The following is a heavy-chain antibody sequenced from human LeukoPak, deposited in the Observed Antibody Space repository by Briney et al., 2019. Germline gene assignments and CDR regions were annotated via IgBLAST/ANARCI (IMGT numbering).Heavy chain of an antibody. J-gene: IGHJ6*02. V-gene: IGHV3-7*01. D-gene: IGHD6-13*01. CDR1: RFTFSNYW. Sequence: GGSLRLSCVASRFTFSNYWMSWVRQAPGKGLEWVANINQDGSKKRYAGSMKGRFTISRDNAKESLYLQLNSLRAEDTAVYYCANSLAAAGFYYYYGMDVWGQGTTVTVSS. CDR2: INQDGSKK. CDR3: ANSLAAAGFYYYYGMDV.